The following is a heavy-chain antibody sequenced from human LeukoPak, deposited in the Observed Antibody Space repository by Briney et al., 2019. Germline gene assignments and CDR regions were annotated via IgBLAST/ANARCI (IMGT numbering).Heavy chain of an antibody. CDR3: ARDYCGGDCQAVDY. J-gene: IGHJ4*02. CDR1: GFTFSSYG. CDR2: IWYDGSNE. Sequence: GGSLRLSCAASGFTFSSYGMHWDRQAPGKGLEWVAVIWYDGSNEYYTDSVKGRFTISRDNSKNTLYLQMNSLRAEDTAVYYCARDYCGGDCQAVDYWGQGTLVTVSS. V-gene: IGHV3-33*01. D-gene: IGHD2-21*02.